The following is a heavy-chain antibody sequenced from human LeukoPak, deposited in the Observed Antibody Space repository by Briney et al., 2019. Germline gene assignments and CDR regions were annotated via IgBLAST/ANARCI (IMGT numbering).Heavy chain of an antibody. CDR2: IYTSGST. J-gene: IGHJ5*02. D-gene: IGHD4-23*01. Sequence: SETLSLTCTVSGSISSYYWSWIRQPPGKGLEWIGYIYTSGSTNYNPSLKGRVTISVDTSKNQFSLDLSSVTAADTAVYYCARGGGNSSIRPWGQGTLVTVSS. V-gene: IGHV4-4*09. CDR3: ARGGGNSSIRP. CDR1: GSISSYY.